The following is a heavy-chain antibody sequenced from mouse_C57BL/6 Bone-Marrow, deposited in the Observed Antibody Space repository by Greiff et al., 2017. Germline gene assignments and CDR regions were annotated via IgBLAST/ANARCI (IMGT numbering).Heavy chain of an antibody. CDR1: YTFSRRVH. J-gene: IGHJ1*03. Sequence: QVQLKESGPELARPWASVKISCQAFYTFSRRVHFAIRDTNYWMQWVKQRPGQGLEWIGDIYPGNGDTSYHQKFKRKATLTADKSSRTAYMQLSNLTSQDSAVYCCAGLLWVRQGDWYFDVWGTGTTVTVSS. CDR3: SQDSAVYCCAGLLWVRQGDWYFDV. CDR2: GQGLEWIG. D-gene: IGHD2-14*01. V-gene: IGHV1-87*01.